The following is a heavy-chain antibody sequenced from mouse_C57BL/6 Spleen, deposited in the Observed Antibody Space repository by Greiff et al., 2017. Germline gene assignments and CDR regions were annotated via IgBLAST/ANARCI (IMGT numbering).Heavy chain of an antibody. CDR2: INPYNGGT. CDR1: GYTFTDYY. Sequence: VQLQQSGPVLVKPGASVKMSCKASGYTFTDYYMNWVKQSHGKSLEWIGVINPYNGGTSYNQKFKGKATLTVDKSSSTAYMELNSLTSEDSAVYYYARGGYYDYGDYWGQGTTLTVSS. V-gene: IGHV1-19*01. D-gene: IGHD2-4*01. CDR3: ARGGYYDYGDY. J-gene: IGHJ2*01.